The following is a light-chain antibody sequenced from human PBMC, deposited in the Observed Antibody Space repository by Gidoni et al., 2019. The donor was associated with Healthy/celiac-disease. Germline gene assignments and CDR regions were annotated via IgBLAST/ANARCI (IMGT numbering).Light chain of an antibody. CDR1: QSVSSN. CDR3: QQYNNWSWT. Sequence: PATLSVSPGERATLSCRASQSVSSNLAWYQQKPGQAPRLLIYGASTRATGIPARFSGSGSGTEFTLTISSLQSEDFAVYYCQQYNNWSWTFGQGTKVEIK. V-gene: IGKV3-15*01. CDR2: GAS. J-gene: IGKJ1*01.